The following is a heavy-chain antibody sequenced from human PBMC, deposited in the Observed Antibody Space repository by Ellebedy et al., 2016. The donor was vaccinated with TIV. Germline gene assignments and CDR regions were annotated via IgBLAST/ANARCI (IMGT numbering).Heavy chain of an antibody. CDR2: IGTAGDP. Sequence: GVSLKISCAASGFTFSSYDMHWVRQATGKGLEWVSAIGTAGDPYYPGSVKGRFTISRENAKNSLYLQMNSLRAGDTAVYYCARGRGVGAAGTLDYWGQGTLVTVSS. D-gene: IGHD6-13*01. V-gene: IGHV3-13*05. J-gene: IGHJ4*02. CDR1: GFTFSSYD. CDR3: ARGRGVGAAGTLDY.